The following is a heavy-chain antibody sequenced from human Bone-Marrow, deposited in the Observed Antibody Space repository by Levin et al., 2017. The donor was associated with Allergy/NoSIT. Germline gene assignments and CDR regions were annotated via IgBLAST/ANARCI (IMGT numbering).Heavy chain of an antibody. Sequence: GGSLRLSCAASGFTFENYAMNWVRQAPEKGLEWVSGISGSGGDTYNADSVKGRFTISRDNSKNTLYLQMNSLRAEDTAVYYCAKEASGYYNNFFNYWGQGALVTVSS. CDR2: ISGSGGDT. CDR3: AKEASGYYNNFFNY. D-gene: IGHD3-22*01. CDR1: GFTFENYA. J-gene: IGHJ4*02. V-gene: IGHV3-23*01.